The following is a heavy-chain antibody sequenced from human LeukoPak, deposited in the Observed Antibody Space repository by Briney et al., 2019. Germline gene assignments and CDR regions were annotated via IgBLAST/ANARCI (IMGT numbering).Heavy chain of an antibody. CDR2: ISYDGSNK. Sequence: GGSLRLSCAASGFTFSSYAMHWVRQAPGKGLEWVAVISYDGSNKYYADSVKGRFTISRDNSKNTLYLQMNSLRAEETGVYYCARGRYYYDSSGYYRAYYFDYWGQGTLVTVSS. CDR3: ARGRYYYDSSGYYRAYYFDY. CDR1: GFTFSSYA. D-gene: IGHD3-22*01. J-gene: IGHJ4*02. V-gene: IGHV3-30-3*01.